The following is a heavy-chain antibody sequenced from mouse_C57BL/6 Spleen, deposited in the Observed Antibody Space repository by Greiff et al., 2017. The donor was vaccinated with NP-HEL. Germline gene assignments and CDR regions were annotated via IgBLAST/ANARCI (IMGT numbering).Heavy chain of an antibody. V-gene: IGHV1-52*01. J-gene: IGHJ4*01. CDR2: IDPSDSDT. CDR1: GYTFTSYW. CDR3: ARRGGYDYDRAMDY. Sequence: QVQLQQPGAELVRPGSSVKLSCKASGYTFTSYWMHWVKQRPIQGLEWIGNIDPSDSDTHYNQKFKDKATLTVDKSSSTAYMQLSSLTSEDSAVYYCARRGGYDYDRAMDYWGQGTSVTVSS. D-gene: IGHD2-4*01.